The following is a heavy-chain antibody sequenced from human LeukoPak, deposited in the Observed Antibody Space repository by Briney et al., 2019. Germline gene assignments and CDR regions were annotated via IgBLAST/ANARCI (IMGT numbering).Heavy chain of an antibody. Sequence: PGGSLRLSCAASGFTFSSYAMSWVRQAPGKGLEWVSAISGSGGSTYYADSVKGRFTISRDNSKNTLYLQMNSLRAEDTAVYYCAKVPSGYYYYYYMDVWGKGTTVTVSS. V-gene: IGHV3-23*01. CDR2: ISGSGGST. CDR1: GFTFSSYA. J-gene: IGHJ6*03. CDR3: AKVPSGYYYYYYMDV.